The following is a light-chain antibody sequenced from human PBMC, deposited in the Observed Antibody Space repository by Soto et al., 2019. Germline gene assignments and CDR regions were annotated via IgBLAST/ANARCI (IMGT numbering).Light chain of an antibody. V-gene: IGKV1-5*01. Sequence: IQMTQSPSTLSASVGDRVTITCRASQSIYKWLAWYQQKPGKAPKLLTYDASSLQTGVPSRFSGSGSGTEFTLTISSLQPGDFATYYCQQYNSYWTFGQGTKVDIK. CDR2: DAS. CDR1: QSIYKW. J-gene: IGKJ1*01. CDR3: QQYNSYWT.